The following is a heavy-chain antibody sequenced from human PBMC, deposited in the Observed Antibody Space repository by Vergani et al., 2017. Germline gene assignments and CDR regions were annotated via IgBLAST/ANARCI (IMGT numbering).Heavy chain of an antibody. D-gene: IGHD6-19*01. CDR2: INNDGHT. CDR1: GESFSSFY. Sequence: QVQLQQWGAGVVKPSGTLSLTCAVFGESFSSFYWSWIRQPPGKGLEWIGEINNDGHTNYNPSLKTRVTISVDTSKNQFSLTLTSVTAADTAVYYCASDTHSGQRADRWGQGILVTVTS. J-gene: IGHJ5*02. V-gene: IGHV4-34*02. CDR3: ASDTHSGQRADR.